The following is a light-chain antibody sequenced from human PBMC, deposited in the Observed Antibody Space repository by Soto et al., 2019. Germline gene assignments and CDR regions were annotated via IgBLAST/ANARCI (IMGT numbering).Light chain of an antibody. CDR2: GAS. Sequence: EIVMTQSPGTLSVSPGERATLSCRASQSVSSNLAWYQHKPGQAPRLLIYGASTRATGIPGRFSGSGSGTEFTLTISSLQSEAFAVYYCQQYNNWPPWTFGQGTKVEIK. J-gene: IGKJ1*01. V-gene: IGKV3-15*01. CDR3: QQYNNWPPWT. CDR1: QSVSSN.